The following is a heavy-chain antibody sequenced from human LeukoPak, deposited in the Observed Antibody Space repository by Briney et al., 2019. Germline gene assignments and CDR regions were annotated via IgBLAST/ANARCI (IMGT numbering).Heavy chain of an antibody. D-gene: IGHD4-11*01. J-gene: IGHJ6*03. CDR3: ARGRVSSSTWYSTYYYFFYMDF. V-gene: IGHV4-59*01. CDR2: VDHTGST. CDR1: DDSITMYY. Sequence: PSETLSLTCTVSDDSITMYYWTWIRQPPGKGLEWIGYVDHTGSTKFNPSLNGRVSISGDTSNNFFSLRLRSVTAADTAVYFCARGRVSSSTWYSTYYYFFYMDFWGEGTTVTVSS.